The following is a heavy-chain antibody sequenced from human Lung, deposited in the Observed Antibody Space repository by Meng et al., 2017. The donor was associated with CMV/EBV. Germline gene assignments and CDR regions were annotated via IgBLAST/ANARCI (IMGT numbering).Heavy chain of an antibody. Sequence: QGQMVESGGGVVQPVRSLGLSWAASGFTFSSYAMHWVRQAPGKGLEWVAVISYDGSNKYYADSVKGRFTISRDNSKNTLYLQMNSLRAEDTAVYYCARDDSSSWGQGTLVTVSS. CDR3: ARDDSSS. CDR1: GFTFSSYA. J-gene: IGHJ5*02. CDR2: ISYDGSNK. V-gene: IGHV3-30-3*01. D-gene: IGHD3-22*01.